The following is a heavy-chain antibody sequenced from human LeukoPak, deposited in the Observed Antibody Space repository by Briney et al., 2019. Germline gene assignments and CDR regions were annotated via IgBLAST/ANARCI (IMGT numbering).Heavy chain of an antibody. CDR3: AKDFGDDFWTAYYDAFDL. D-gene: IGHD3/OR15-3a*01. J-gene: IGHJ3*01. CDR2: ISRSGDNT. Sequence: GGSLRLSCAASGFAFSTYAMSWVRQAPGKGLEWVSSISRSGDNTYYADSVKGRFTISRDSSKNTLYLQMNSLRAEDTAVYYCAKDFGDDFWTAYYDAFDLWGQGTMVTVSS. CDR1: GFAFSTYA. V-gene: IGHV3-23*01.